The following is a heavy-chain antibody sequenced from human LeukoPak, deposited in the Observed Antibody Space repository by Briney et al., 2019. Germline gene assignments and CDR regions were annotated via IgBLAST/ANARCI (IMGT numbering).Heavy chain of an antibody. CDR3: AKDQLDY. CDR2: ISYDVSNK. CDR1: GFTFSSYG. V-gene: IGHV3-30*18. J-gene: IGHJ4*02. Sequence: PVGALRLSCAASGFTFSSYGMHWVRQAPRKRLEWVSVISYDVSNKYYADSLKGRGTISRDNSKNTLYLQMTSLRAEDTAVYYCAKDQLDYWGQGALVTVSS. D-gene: IGHD5-24*01.